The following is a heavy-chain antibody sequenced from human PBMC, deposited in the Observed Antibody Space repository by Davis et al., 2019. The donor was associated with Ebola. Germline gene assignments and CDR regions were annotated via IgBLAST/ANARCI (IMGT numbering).Heavy chain of an antibody. V-gene: IGHV3-23*01. CDR3: AKDTSNIWFDI. CDR2: LGTSADT. CDR1: GSAFRNNV. J-gene: IGHJ3*02. Sequence: GGSLRPSCAASGSAFRNNVMSWVRQAPGKGLEWVSTLGTSADTYYADSVKGRFTISRDNSKNTLYLQMNGLRVEDTAIYYCAKDTSNIWFDIWGQGTNVTVSS. D-gene: IGHD1-26*01.